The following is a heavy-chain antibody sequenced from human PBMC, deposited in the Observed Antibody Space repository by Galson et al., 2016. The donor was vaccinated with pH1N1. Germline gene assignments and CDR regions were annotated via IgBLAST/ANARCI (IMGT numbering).Heavy chain of an antibody. V-gene: IGHV1-18*01. Sequence: SVKVSCKASGYTFSNYGISWVRQAPGQGLEWMGWISAYDGNTEYAQKFQGRLIMTTDTSATTAHMQLRSLRSDDTGVYYCARGGFGGYSYQRWGQGTRVIVSS. J-gene: IGHJ4*02. CDR2: ISAYDGNT. CDR1: GYTFSNYG. D-gene: IGHD5-18*01. CDR3: ARGGFGGYSYQR.